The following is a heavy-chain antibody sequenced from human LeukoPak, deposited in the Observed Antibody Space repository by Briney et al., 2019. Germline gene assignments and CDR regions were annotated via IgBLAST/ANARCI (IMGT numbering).Heavy chain of an antibody. D-gene: IGHD3-10*01. V-gene: IGHV1-2*02. CDR3: ARAEGSGSYILDY. CDR2: INPNSGGT. CDR1: GYTFTGYY. Sequence: ASVKVSCKASGYTFTGYYMHWVRQAPGQGLEWMGWINPNSGGTNYAQKFQGRVTMTRDTSISTAYMELSRLRSDDTAVYYCARAEGSGSYILDYWGQGTLVTVSS. J-gene: IGHJ4*02.